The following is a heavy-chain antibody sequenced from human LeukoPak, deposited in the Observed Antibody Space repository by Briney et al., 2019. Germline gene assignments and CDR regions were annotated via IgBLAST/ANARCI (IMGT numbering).Heavy chain of an antibody. CDR1: GYSFTSYW. J-gene: IGHJ4*02. V-gene: IGHV5-51*01. CDR2: IYPGDSDT. D-gene: IGHD4-11*01. Sequence: GESLKISCKGSGYSFTSYWIGWVRQMPGKGLEWMGIIYPGDSDTRYSPSFQGQVTISADKSVSTAYLQWSSLKASDTAIYYCARRTDSDYSNYGQYWGQGTLVTVSS. CDR3: ARRTDSDYSNYGQY.